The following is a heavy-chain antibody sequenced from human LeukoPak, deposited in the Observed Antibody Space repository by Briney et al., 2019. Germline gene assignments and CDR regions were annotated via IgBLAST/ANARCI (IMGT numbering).Heavy chain of an antibody. D-gene: IGHD6-19*01. CDR2: IYYSGST. Sequence: SETLSLTCTVSGGSISSYYWSWIRQPPGKGLEWIGYIYYSGSTNYNPSLKSRVTISVDTSKNQFSLKLSSVTAADTAVYYCARHHSSGWYYGMDVWGQGTTVTVSS. V-gene: IGHV4-59*01. CDR1: GGSISSYY. CDR3: ARHHSSGWYYGMDV. J-gene: IGHJ6*02.